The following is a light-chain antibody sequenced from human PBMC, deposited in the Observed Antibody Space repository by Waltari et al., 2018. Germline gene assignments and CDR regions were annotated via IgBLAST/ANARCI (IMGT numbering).Light chain of an antibody. CDR2: EVI. J-gene: IGLJ1*01. Sequence: QSALTQPPSASGSPGESVTISCTGTSRDIGDYDYVSWYQQHQGKAPKLMNDEVINRPSGGPDRCSGSKSVNTSSRTFSGLQAEDEADYYCCSYAGTNNFYVFGTGTKVTVL. V-gene: IGLV2-8*01. CDR1: SRDIGDYDY. CDR3: CSYAGTNNFYV.